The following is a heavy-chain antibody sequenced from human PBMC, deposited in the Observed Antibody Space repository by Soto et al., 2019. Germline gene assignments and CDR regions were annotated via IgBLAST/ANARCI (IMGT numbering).Heavy chain of an antibody. J-gene: IGHJ6*02. CDR1: GGSISSSNW. V-gene: IGHV4-4*02. CDR2: IYHSGST. Sequence: PSETLSLTCAVSGGSISSSNWWSWVRQPPGKGLEWIGEIYHSGSTNYNPSLKSRVTISVDKSKNQFSLKLSSVTAADTAVYYCARGQQLVEVHYSYYYYGMDVWGQGTTVTVSS. D-gene: IGHD6-6*01. CDR3: ARGQQLVEVHYSYYYYGMDV.